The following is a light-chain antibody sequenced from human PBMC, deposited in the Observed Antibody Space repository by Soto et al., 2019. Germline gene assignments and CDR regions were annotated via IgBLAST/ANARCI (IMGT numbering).Light chain of an antibody. CDR1: QRISNSY. CDR2: GAS. J-gene: IGKJ4*01. Sequence: EIVLTQSPCTLSLSPGERATLSFMASQRISNSYLAWYQQKPGQAPRLLIYGASNRATGIPARFSDSGSGTDFTLTISSLEPEDFAVYYCQQRSNWPLTFGGGTKVDIK. V-gene: IGKV3D-20*02. CDR3: QQRSNWPLT.